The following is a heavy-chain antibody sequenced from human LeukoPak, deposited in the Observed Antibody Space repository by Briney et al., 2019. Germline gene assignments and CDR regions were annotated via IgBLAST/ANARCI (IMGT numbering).Heavy chain of an antibody. Sequence: SVKVSCKASGGTFSSYAISWVQQAPGQGLEWMGRIIPILGIANYAQKFQGRVTITADKSTSTAYMELSSLRSEDTAVYYCARGSWSYGYYQDYWGQGTLVTVSS. CDR2: IIPILGIA. V-gene: IGHV1-69*04. D-gene: IGHD4-17*01. CDR1: GGTFSSYA. J-gene: IGHJ4*02. CDR3: ARGSWSYGYYQDY.